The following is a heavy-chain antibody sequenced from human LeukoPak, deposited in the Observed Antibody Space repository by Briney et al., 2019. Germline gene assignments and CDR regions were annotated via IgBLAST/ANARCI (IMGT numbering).Heavy chain of an antibody. CDR2: ISANNGVT. D-gene: IGHD3-9*01. J-gene: IGHJ6*02. Sequence: GASAKVSCKASGNTFSNYGFSWVRQAPGQGLEWMGWISANNGVTDYAQELQGRVTLTTDTSTSTAYMELRSLRSDDTAVYYCAREPPPYYDGLTGYYRDHYYGMDVWGQGTTVTVSS. V-gene: IGHV1-18*01. CDR3: AREPPPYYDGLTGYYRDHYYGMDV. CDR1: GNTFSNYG.